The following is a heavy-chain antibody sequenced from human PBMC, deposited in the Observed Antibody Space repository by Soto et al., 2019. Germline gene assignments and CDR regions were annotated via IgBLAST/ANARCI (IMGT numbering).Heavy chain of an antibody. J-gene: IGHJ4*02. Sequence: GGSLRLSCAASEVTFSNYAMSWVRQAPGKGLEWVSAISYGGGTTYYADSVKGRFTISRDNSKNTLYLQMNSLRAEDTAVYYCAKDPLLGPVDFEYWGQGTLVTVSS. CDR2: ISYGGGTT. V-gene: IGHV3-23*01. CDR1: EVTFSNYA. D-gene: IGHD1-26*01. CDR3: AKDPLLGPVDFEY.